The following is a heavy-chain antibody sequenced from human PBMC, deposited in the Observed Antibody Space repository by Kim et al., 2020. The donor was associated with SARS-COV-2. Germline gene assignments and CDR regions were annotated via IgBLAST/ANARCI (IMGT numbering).Heavy chain of an antibody. J-gene: IGHJ4*02. CDR2: INPNSGDT. D-gene: IGHD5-12*01. CDR3: ARGESGYEYY. Sequence: ASVKVSCKASGYTFTGYYMHWVRQAPGQGLEWMGWINPNSGDTNYAQKFQGRVTMTWDTSLSTAYMELSRIISDDTAVYYCARGESGYEYYWGQGTLVTV. CDR1: GYTFTGYY. V-gene: IGHV1-2*02.